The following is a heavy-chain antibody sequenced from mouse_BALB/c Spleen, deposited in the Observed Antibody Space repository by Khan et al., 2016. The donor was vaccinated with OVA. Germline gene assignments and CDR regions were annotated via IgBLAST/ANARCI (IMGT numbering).Heavy chain of an antibody. J-gene: IGHJ4*01. CDR1: GFSLNDYG. CDR2: IWGGGST. CDR3: AKCVWSYYYSLDY. V-gene: IGHV2-6-5*01. Sequence: QVQLKESGPGLVAPSQSLSITCTVSGFSLNDYGVSWIRQPPGKGLEWLGVIWGGGSTYYNSALKSRLSISKDNSKSHVFLKMSSLQTDDTAMYYCAKCVWSYYYSLDYWGQGTSVTVSS.